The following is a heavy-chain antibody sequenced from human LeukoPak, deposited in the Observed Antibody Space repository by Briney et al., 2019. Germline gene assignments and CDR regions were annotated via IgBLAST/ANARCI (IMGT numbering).Heavy chain of an antibody. V-gene: IGHV3-43*02. J-gene: IGHJ4*02. CDR3: AKARRSGTYYSDFDY. CDR1: GLTFDEYA. CDR2: ISGVGGRT. Sequence: GGSLRLSCAASGLTFDEYAMYWPGNAPGKGLEWVSLISGVGGRTSYADSVEGRFTISRDNSENSLNLQMKSLRIEDHALYYCAKARRSGTYYSDFDYWGQGTLVTVSS. D-gene: IGHD3-10*01.